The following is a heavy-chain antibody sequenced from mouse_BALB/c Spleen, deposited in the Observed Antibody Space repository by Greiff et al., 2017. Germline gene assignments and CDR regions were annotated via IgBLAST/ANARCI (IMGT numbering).Heavy chain of an antibody. CDR2: IWAGGST. Sequence: QVQLKESGPGLVAPSQSLSITCTVSGFSLTSYGVHWVRQPPGKGLEWLGVIWAGGSTNYNSALMSRLSISKDNSKSQVFLKMNSLQTDDTAMYYCAREGRGYLDVWGAGTTVTVSS. CDR1: GFSLTSYG. D-gene: IGHD1-1*01. V-gene: IGHV2-9*02. J-gene: IGHJ1*01. CDR3: AREGRGYLDV.